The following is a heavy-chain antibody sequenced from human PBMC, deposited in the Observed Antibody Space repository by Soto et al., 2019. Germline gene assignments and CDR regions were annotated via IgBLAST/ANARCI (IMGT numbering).Heavy chain of an antibody. CDR2: IYPGDSDT. D-gene: IGHD3-10*01. J-gene: IGHJ4*02. CDR1: GYSFTSYW. Sequence: GESLKISCKGSGYSFTSYWIGWVRQMPGKGLEWMGIIYPGDSDTRYSPSFQGQVTISADKSISTAYLQWSSLKASDTAMYYCASGIYGSGSLLKFAYWGQGALVPVSS. V-gene: IGHV5-51*01. CDR3: ASGIYGSGSLLKFAY.